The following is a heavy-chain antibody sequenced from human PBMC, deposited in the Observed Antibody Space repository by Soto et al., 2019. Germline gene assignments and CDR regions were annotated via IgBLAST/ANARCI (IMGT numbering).Heavy chain of an antibody. CDR3: ARRYTGSYYDY. CDR2: IYYSGST. D-gene: IGHD1-26*01. CDR1: GGSISTPNYY. Sequence: SETLSLTCTVSGGSISTPNYYWGWIRQPPGKGLERIGSIYYSGSTYYNQSLKSRVTISVDTSRTQFPLRLTSVTAADTAVYYCARRYTGSYYDYWGQGTLVTVSS. J-gene: IGHJ4*02. V-gene: IGHV4-39*01.